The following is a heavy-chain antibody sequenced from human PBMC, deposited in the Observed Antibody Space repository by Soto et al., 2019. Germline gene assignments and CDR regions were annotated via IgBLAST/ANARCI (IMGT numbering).Heavy chain of an antibody. CDR2: INHSGST. CDR3: ERGAVRGVRADY. CDR1: GGSFSGYY. J-gene: IGHJ4*02. V-gene: IGHV4-34*01. Sequence: SETLSLTCAVYGGSFSGYYWSWIRQPPGKGLEWIGEINHSGSTNYNPPLKSRVTISVDTSKNQFSLKLSSVTAADTAVYYCERGAVRGVRADYWGQGTLVTVS. D-gene: IGHD3-10*01.